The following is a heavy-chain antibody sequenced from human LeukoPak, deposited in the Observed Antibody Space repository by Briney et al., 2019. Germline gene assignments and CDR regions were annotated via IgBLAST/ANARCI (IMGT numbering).Heavy chain of an antibody. CDR1: GFTFSSCA. J-gene: IGHJ4*02. CDR2: ISGSGGST. CDR3: AKVRDGDYGYYFDY. V-gene: IGHV3-23*01. D-gene: IGHD2-21*02. Sequence: GGSLRLSCAASGFTFSSCAMSWVRQAPGKGLEWVSAISGSGGSTYYADSVKGRFTISRDNSKNTLYLQMNSLRAEDTAVYYCAKVRDGDYGYYFDYWGQGTLVTVSS.